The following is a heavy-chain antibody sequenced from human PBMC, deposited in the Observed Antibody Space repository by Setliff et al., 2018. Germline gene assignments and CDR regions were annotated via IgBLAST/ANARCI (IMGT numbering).Heavy chain of an antibody. CDR3: VRTFNGSPADR. J-gene: IGHJ5*02. CDR2: IYYTGIT. V-gene: IGHV4-39*01. D-gene: IGHD2-2*01. CDR1: GDSINTPTYH. Sequence: SETLSLTCTVSGDSINTPTYHWGWVRQPPGKGLEWIGLIYYTGITYYNPSLKSRVTISEDMSENQISLKLNPVTAADTAVYYCVRTFNGSPADRWGQGILVTVSS.